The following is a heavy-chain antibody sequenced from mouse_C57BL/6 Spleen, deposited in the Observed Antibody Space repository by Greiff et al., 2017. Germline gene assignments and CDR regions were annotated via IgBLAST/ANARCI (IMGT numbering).Heavy chain of an antibody. CDR3: ARENGFYGSSPFDY. J-gene: IGHJ2*01. CDR2: ISYDGSN. CDR1: GYSITSGYY. V-gene: IGHV3-6*01. Sequence: EVQRVESGPGLVKPSQSLSLTCSVTGYSITSGYYWNWIRQLPGNKLEWMGYISYDGSNNYNPSLKNRITITRDTSKTQFFLKLSSVTTEDTATYYCARENGFYGSSPFDYWGQGTTLTVSS. D-gene: IGHD1-1*01.